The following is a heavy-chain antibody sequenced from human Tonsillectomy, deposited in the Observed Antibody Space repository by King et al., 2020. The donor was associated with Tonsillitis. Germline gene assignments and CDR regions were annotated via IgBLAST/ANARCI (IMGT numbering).Heavy chain of an antibody. Sequence: VQLVESGGGLVQPGRSLRLSCTASGFTFGDYAMSWVRQAPGKGLEWGGFLRSKAYGGTTEYAGYGKGRFTISRDDSKSIAYLQMNSMKTEDTAVYYCTRVDTRSEWELTDAFDIWGQGTMVTVSS. CDR1: GFTFGDYA. J-gene: IGHJ3*02. CDR2: LRSKAYGGTT. CDR3: TRVDTRSEWELTDAFDI. V-gene: IGHV3-49*04. D-gene: IGHD1-26*01.